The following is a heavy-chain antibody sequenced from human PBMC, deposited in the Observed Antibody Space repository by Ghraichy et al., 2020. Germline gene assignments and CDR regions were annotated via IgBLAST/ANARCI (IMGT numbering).Heavy chain of an antibody. CDR3: ASGYCSGGSCYPNWFDP. J-gene: IGHJ5*02. Sequence: GGSLRLSCVASGFTFSRHYMTWVRQAPGKGLESVAKIRPDGGETYYVDSMEGRFTISRDNAKNSLYLQMNSLRAEDTAVYYCASGYCSGGSCYPNWFDPWGQGTLVTVSS. V-gene: IGHV3-7*01. CDR1: GFTFSRHY. D-gene: IGHD2-15*01. CDR2: IRPDGGET.